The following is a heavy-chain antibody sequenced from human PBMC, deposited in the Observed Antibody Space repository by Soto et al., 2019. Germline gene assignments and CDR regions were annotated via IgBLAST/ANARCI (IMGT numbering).Heavy chain of an antibody. Sequence: QVQVEESGGGVVRPGTSLRLSCAASGFTFSSHAMHWVRQAPGKGLEWVAMISYHSVYKNYVDSVRGRFTISRDNSRGTLSLQMSSLRLEDTATYYCVAEIGIRSFGHWGQGTRVTVSS. CDR3: VAEIGIRSFGH. CDR1: GFTFSSHA. J-gene: IGHJ4*01. D-gene: IGHD6-13*01. V-gene: IGHV3-30*03. CDR2: ISYHSVYK.